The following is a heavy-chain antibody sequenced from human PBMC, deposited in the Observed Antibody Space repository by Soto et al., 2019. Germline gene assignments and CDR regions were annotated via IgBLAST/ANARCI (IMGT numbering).Heavy chain of an antibody. J-gene: IGHJ2*01. CDR1: GGTFSNYP. Sequence: QVKLVQSGAEVKKPGSSVKVSCKASGGTFSNYPISWVRQAPGQGLEWMGGIIPIFGTVNYAQKFQGRVTITADESTSTAYMELSSLRSEDTAVYYCARGNHRWLQLWYFDLWGRGTLVTVSS. CDR3: ARGNHRWLQLWYFDL. CDR2: IIPIFGTV. D-gene: IGHD5-12*01. V-gene: IGHV1-69*12.